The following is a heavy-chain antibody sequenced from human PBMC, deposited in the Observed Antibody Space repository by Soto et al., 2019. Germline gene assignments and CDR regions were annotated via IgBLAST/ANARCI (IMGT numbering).Heavy chain of an antibody. CDR3: ARGWRFDP. CDR1: GGAFSGYQ. Sequence: SETLSLTGGVHGGAFSGYQWNWIRQSPGQGLEWIGEINHSGTTKYNPSLESRINLSVDTSKKQFSLKMFSVTAADTAIYYCARGWRFDPWGQGTQVTVSS. V-gene: IGHV4-34*01. J-gene: IGHJ5*02. D-gene: IGHD1-1*01. CDR2: INHSGTT.